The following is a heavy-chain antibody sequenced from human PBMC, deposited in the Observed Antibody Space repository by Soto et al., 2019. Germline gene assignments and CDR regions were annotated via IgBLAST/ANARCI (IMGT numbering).Heavy chain of an antibody. CDR1: GGSISSYYW. CDR3: AHRPAYDISTGYYPFDY. V-gene: IGHV2-5*08. CDR2: IYWDDGK. D-gene: IGHD3-9*01. J-gene: IGHJ4*02. Sequence: TLSLTCTVSGGSISSYYWSWIRQPPGKALEWLALIYWDDGKRYSPSLKTRLNITKDTSKNQVVLTLTNVDPVDTATYYCAHRPAYDISTGYYPFDYWGQGTVVTVSS.